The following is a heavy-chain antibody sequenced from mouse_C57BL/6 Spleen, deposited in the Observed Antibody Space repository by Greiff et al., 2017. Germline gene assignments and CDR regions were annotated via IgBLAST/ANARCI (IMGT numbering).Heavy chain of an antibody. J-gene: IGHJ4*01. CDR1: DFNIKDDY. Sequence: EVQLQQSGAELVRPGASVKLSCTASDFNIKDDYMHWVKQRPEQGLEWIGWIDPENGDTEYASKFQGKATITADTSSNTAYLQLSSLTSEDTAVYYCTPYSNYAAMDYWGQGTSVTVSS. CDR2: IDPENGDT. V-gene: IGHV14-4*01. CDR3: TPYSNYAAMDY. D-gene: IGHD2-5*01.